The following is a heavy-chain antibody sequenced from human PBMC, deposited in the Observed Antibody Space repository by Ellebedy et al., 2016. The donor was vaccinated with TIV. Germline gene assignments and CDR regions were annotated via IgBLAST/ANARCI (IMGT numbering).Heavy chain of an antibody. CDR3: ARDPGGAAAGTSVDY. CDR2: INSDGSST. J-gene: IGHJ4*02. CDR1: GFTFSSYW. Sequence: GESLKISXAASGFTFSSYWMHWVRQAPGKGLVWVSRINSDGSSTSYADSVKGRFTISRDNAKNTLYLQMNSLRAEDTAVYYCARDPGGAAAGTSVDYWGQGTLVTVSS. V-gene: IGHV3-74*01. D-gene: IGHD6-13*01.